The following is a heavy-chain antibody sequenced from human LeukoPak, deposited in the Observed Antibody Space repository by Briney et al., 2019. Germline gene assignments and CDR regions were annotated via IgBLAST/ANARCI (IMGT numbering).Heavy chain of an antibody. D-gene: IGHD4-17*01. Sequence: SGTLSLTCTVSGGSISSYYWSWIRQPPGKGLEWIGYIYYSGSTNYNPSLKSRVTISVDTSKNQFSLKLSSVTAADTAVYYCARDQIDDYGDYGWGQGTLVTVSS. CDR2: IYYSGST. CDR1: GGSISSYY. V-gene: IGHV4-59*01. J-gene: IGHJ4*02. CDR3: ARDQIDDYGDYG.